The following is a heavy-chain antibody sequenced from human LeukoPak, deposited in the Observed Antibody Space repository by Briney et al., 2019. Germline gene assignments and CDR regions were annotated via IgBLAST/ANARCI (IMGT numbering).Heavy chain of an antibody. J-gene: IGHJ4*02. Sequence: SSQTLSLTSTVSGGSGSSGGYYWSWIRQHPGKGLEWIGYIYYSGSTYYNPSLKSRVTISVDTSKNQFSLKLSSVTAADTAVYYCARAVGYTAMVYFDYWGQGTLVTVSS. D-gene: IGHD5-18*01. CDR2: IYYSGST. V-gene: IGHV4-31*03. CDR1: GGSGSSGGYY. CDR3: ARAVGYTAMVYFDY.